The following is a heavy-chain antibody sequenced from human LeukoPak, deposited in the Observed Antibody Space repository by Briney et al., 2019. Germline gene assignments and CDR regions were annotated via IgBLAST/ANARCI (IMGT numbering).Heavy chain of an antibody. CDR1: GGSISSTHW. J-gene: IGHJ4*02. CDR2: IFQSGRT. V-gene: IGHV4-4*02. CDR3: ARVPAFYYGDYWTSSNYFDY. D-gene: IGHD4-17*01. Sequence: SETLSLTCAVSGGSISSTHWWSWVRQPPGKGLEWIGEIFQSGRTNYNPSLKSRVTISVDKSRNQFSLKLSTVTAADTAVYYCARVPAFYYGDYWTSSNYFDYWGQGALVTVSS.